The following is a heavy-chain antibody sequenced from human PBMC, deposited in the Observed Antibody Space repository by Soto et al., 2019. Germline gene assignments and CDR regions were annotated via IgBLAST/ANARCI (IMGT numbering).Heavy chain of an antibody. Sequence: EVQLLESGGGLVQPGGSLRLSCAASGFTFSSYAMSWVRQAPGKGLEWVSAISGSGGSTYYADSVKGRFTISRDNSKNPLYLQMNTLRAEDTAVYYCAKGYASSSSAPFDYWGQGTLVTVSS. CDR2: ISGSGGST. CDR1: GFTFSSYA. CDR3: AKGYASSSSAPFDY. D-gene: IGHD6-6*01. J-gene: IGHJ4*02. V-gene: IGHV3-23*01.